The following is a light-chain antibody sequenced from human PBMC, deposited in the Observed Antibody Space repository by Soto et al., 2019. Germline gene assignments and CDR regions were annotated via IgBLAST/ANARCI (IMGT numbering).Light chain of an antibody. J-gene: IGLJ1*01. CDR1: SRDVGGYNF. CDR2: HVT. V-gene: IGLV2-14*01. CDR3: SSYTSNITPYV. Sequence: QSVLTQPASMSGSPGQSITISCTGTSRDVGGYNFVSWYQQHPGKAPKPMIYHVTNRPSGVASRFSGSKSGNTASLTISGLQAEDDADYYCSSYTSNITPYVFGTGTKVTVL.